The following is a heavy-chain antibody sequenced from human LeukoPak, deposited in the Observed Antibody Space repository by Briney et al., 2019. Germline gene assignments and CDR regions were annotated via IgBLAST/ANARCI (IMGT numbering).Heavy chain of an antibody. Sequence: ASVKVSCKASGYTFTTYAMNWVRQAPGQGLEWMGWINTNTGNPTYVQGFTGRFGFSLDTSVCTAYLQISSLKAEDTAVYYCARTCSGGTCYGVFDIWGQGTMVSVSS. V-gene: IGHV7-4-1*02. CDR1: GYTFTTYA. J-gene: IGHJ3*02. CDR3: ARTCSGGTCYGVFDI. D-gene: IGHD2-15*01. CDR2: INTNTGNP.